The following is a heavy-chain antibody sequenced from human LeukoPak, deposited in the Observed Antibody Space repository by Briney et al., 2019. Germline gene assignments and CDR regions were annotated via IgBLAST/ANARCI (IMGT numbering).Heavy chain of an antibody. D-gene: IGHD3-22*01. CDR1: GFMFSYYW. CDR3: ARVPTMIVVGLYYMDV. V-gene: IGHV3-7*01. CDR2: IKQDGSEK. J-gene: IGHJ6*03. Sequence: GGSLRLSCAASGFMFSYYWMSWVRQAPGKGLEWVANIKQDGSEKYYVDSVKGRFTISRDNAKNSLYLQMNSLRAEDTAVYYCARVPTMIVVGLYYMDVWGKGTTVTVSS.